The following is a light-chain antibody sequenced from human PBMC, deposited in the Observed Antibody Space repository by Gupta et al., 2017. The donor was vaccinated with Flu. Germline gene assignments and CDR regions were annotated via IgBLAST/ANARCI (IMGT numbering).Light chain of an antibody. CDR2: EVS. CDR3: ISDTVSNTHV. J-gene: IGLJ1*01. V-gene: IGLV2-14*01. CDR1: SSDVGGYNY. Sequence: QSALTQPASVSGSPGQSITISCIGTSSDVGGYNYVSWYQQHPGKAPKLMIYEVSKRPAGVSMRFSGATADNAAPLIISGLHADDDADYYCISDTVSNTHVFGAGTKVTVL.